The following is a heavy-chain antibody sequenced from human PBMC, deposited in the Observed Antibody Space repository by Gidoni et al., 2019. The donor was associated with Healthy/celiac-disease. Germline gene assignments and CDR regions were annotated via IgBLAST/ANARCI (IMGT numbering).Heavy chain of an antibody. J-gene: IGHJ4*02. D-gene: IGHD3-3*01. CDR3: ARGGYDFWSGYYYYFDY. Sequence: QVQLVQSGAEVKKPGSSVKVSCKASGGTFSSYSISGVRQAPGQGLEWMGGIIPIFGTANYAQKFQGRVTSTADESTSTAYMELSSLRSEDTAVYYCARGGYDFWSGYYYYFDYWGQGTLVTVSS. V-gene: IGHV1-69*01. CDR1: GGTFSSYS. CDR2: IIPIFGTA.